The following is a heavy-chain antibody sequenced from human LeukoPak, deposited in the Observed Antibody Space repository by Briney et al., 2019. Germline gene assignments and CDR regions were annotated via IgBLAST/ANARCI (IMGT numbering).Heavy chain of an antibody. CDR1: GGSISSYY. D-gene: IGHD2-2*01. CDR2: IYTSGST. Sequence: SETLSLTCTVSGGSISSYYWSWIRQPAGKGLEWIGRIYTSGSTNYNPSLKSRVTMSVDTSKNQFSLKLSSVTAADTAVYYCARGQYHLLYWYFDLWGHGTLVTVSS. V-gene: IGHV4-4*07. CDR3: ARGQYHLLYWYFDL. J-gene: IGHJ2*01.